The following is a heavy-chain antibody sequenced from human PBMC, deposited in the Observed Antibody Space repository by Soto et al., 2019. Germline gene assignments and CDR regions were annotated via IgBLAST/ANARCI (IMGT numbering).Heavy chain of an antibody. J-gene: IGHJ5*02. V-gene: IGHV4-4*02. CDR2: IYHSGST. D-gene: IGHD6-13*01. Sequence: SETLSLTCAFSSGSISSSNWWIWVRQPPGKGLEWIGEIYHSGSTNYNPSLKSRVTISVDKSKNQFSLKLSSVTAADTAVYYCARDRRGNRAAAGKGNWFDPWGQGTLVTVSS. CDR3: ARDRRGNRAAAGKGNWFDP. CDR1: SGSISSSNW.